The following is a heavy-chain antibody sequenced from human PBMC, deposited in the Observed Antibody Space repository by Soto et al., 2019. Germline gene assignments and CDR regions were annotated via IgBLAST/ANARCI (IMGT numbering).Heavy chain of an antibody. CDR2: IYPDDSDV. D-gene: IGHD2-15*01. J-gene: IGHJ5*02. CDR3: ARQSSDTYSDYFDP. CDR1: GYTFTDYW. Sequence: EVQLVQSGAEVRKPGESLKISCMGSGYTFTDYWIGWVRQMPGKGLEWMGIIYPDDSDVRYSPSFQGQVTMSVDKSSNTAFLQWTSLKASDTAIYYCARQSSDTYSDYFDPWSQGTLVTVSS. V-gene: IGHV5-51*01.